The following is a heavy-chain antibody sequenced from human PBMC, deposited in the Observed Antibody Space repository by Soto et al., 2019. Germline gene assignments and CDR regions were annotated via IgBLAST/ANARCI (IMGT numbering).Heavy chain of an antibody. CDR3: ARRIGVTEACSSTSCYVSSEYYFDY. D-gene: IGHD2-2*01. J-gene: IGHJ4*02. V-gene: IGHV4-34*01. CDR1: GGSFSGYY. Sequence: SETLSLTCAVYGGSFSGYYWSWIRQPPGKGLEWIGEINHSGSTNYNPSLKSRVTISVDTSKNQFSLKLSSVTAADTAVYYCARRIGVTEACSSTSCYVSSEYYFDYWGQGTLVTVSS. CDR2: INHSGST.